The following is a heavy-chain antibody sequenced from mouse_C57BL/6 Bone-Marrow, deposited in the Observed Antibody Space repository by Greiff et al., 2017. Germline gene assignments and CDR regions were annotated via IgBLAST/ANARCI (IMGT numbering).Heavy chain of an antibody. CDR3: ASTGNYYGSSYYAMDY. D-gene: IGHD1-1*01. J-gene: IGHJ4*01. Sequence: VKLMESGAELARPGASVKLSCKASGYTFTSYGISWVKQRTGQGLEWIGEIYPRSGNTYYNEKFKGKATLTADKSSSTAYMELRSLTSEDSAVXFCASTGNYYGSSYYAMDYWGQGTSVTVSS. CDR1: GYTFTSYG. CDR2: IYPRSGNT. V-gene: IGHV1-81*01.